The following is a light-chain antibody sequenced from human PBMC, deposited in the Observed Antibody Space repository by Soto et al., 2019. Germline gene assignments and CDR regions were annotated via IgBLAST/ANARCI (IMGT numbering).Light chain of an antibody. CDR2: GAS. Sequence: EIVLTQSPGTLSLSPGERATLSCRASQSVSSSYLAWYQQKPGPAPRLLIYGASSRAPGIPDRFSGSGSGTDFTLTISRLEPEDFAVYYCQQYGSSWTFGQGTKVEIK. CDR1: QSVSSSY. V-gene: IGKV3-20*01. J-gene: IGKJ1*01. CDR3: QQYGSSWT.